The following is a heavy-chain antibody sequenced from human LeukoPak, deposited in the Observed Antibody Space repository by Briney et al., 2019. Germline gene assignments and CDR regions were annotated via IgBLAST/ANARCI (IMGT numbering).Heavy chain of an antibody. J-gene: IGHJ4*02. V-gene: IGHV1-2*02. Sequence: GASVKVSCKASGYTFTGYYMHWVRQAPGQGLEWMGWINPNSGGTNYAQKFQGRVTMTRDTSISTAYMELSSLRSEDTAVYYCAAYDSSGYSDYWGQGTLVTVSS. CDR2: INPNSGGT. D-gene: IGHD3-22*01. CDR3: AAYDSSGYSDY. CDR1: GYTFTGYY.